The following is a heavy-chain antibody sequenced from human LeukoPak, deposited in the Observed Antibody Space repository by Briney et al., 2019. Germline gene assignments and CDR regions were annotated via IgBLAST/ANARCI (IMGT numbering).Heavy chain of an antibody. Sequence: GGSLRLSCAASGFTFSSYWMSWVRQAPGKGLEWVANIKQDGSEKYYVDSVKGRFTISRDNAKNSLYLQMNSLRAEDTAVYYCARDVYNGSGSPTVDYWGQGTLVTVSS. J-gene: IGHJ4*02. V-gene: IGHV3-7*01. D-gene: IGHD3-10*01. CDR1: GFTFSSYW. CDR2: IKQDGSEK. CDR3: ARDVYNGSGSPTVDY.